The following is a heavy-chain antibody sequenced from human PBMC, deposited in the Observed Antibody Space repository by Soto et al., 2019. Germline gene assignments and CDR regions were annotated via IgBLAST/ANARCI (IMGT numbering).Heavy chain of an antibody. D-gene: IGHD1-7*01. J-gene: IGHJ3*02. CDR3: ARGGVDITGTTLPFLGAFDT. CDR2: INPSGGST. CDR1: GYTFTSYY. Sequence: SSVKVSCKASGYTFTSYYMHWVRQAPGQGLEWMGIINPSGGSTSYAQKSQGRVTMTRDTSTSTVYMELSSLRSEDTAVYYCARGGVDITGTTLPFLGAFDTWGQGTMVTVSS. V-gene: IGHV1-46*01.